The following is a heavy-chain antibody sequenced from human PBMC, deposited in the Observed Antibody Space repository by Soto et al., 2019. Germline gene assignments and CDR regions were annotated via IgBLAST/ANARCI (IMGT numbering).Heavy chain of an antibody. V-gene: IGHV4-59*01. J-gene: IGHJ4*02. Sequence: SETLSLTCTVSCGSISSYYWSWIRQPPGKGLEWIGYIYYSGSTNYNPSLKSRVTISVDTSKNQFSLKLSSVTAADTAVYYCARGYYYDNWGQGTLVTVSS. CDR2: IYYSGST. D-gene: IGHD1-20*01. CDR3: ARGYYYDN. CDR1: CGSISSYY.